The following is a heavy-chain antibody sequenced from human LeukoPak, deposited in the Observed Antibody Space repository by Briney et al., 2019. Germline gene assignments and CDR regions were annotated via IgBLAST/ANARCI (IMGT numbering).Heavy chain of an antibody. CDR2: IKSKTHGGAT. CDR3: ATTYTSSWYSSYYYYVMDV. J-gene: IGHJ6*02. V-gene: IGHV3-15*01. D-gene: IGHD6-13*01. CDR1: GFNFSDAW. Sequence: GGSLRLSRAASGFNFSDAWMTWVRQAPGKGLEWVGRIKSKTHGGATDYAAPVKGKFTISRDDSKNTLYLQMNSLKTEDTAVYYCATTYTSSWYSSYYYYVMDVWGQGTTVTVSS.